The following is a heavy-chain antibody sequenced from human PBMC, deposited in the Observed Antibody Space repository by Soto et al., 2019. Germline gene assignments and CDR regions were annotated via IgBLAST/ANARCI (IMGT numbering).Heavy chain of an antibody. D-gene: IGHD2-15*01. V-gene: IGHV1-18*01. CDR2: ISAYNGNT. J-gene: IGHJ3*02. CDR3: ARDVFSGGSCYPPRGVFDI. CDR1: GYTFTSYG. Sequence: GASVKVSCKASGYTFTSYGISWVRQAPGQGLEWMGWISAYNGNTKYAQKFQGRVTMTRDTSTSTAYMELRSLTSEDTAVYYCARDVFSGGSCYPPRGVFDIWGQGTMVTVSS.